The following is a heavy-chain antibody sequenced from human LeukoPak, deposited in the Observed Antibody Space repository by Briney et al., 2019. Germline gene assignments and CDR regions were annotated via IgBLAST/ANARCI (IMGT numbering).Heavy chain of an antibody. J-gene: IGHJ4*02. CDR3: ARERQLVPEY. CDR2: IYGGGNT. Sequence: PGGSLRLSCAASGFTVSSEYMNWVRQAPGKGLEWVSVIYGGGNTYYADSVKGRFSISRDNSKNTLYPQMNSLRDEDTAVYYCARERQLVPEYWGQGTLVTVSS. D-gene: IGHD6-6*01. CDR1: GFTVSSEY. V-gene: IGHV3-66*01.